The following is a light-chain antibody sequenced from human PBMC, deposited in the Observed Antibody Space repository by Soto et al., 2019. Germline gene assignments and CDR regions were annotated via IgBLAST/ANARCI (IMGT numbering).Light chain of an antibody. J-gene: IGLJ1*01. CDR1: NIGSKN. Sequence: SYELTQSPSVSVAPGQTARITCGVNNIGSKNVHWFQQRPGQAPVLVVFDDDDRPSGTPDRFSGSNSGNTATLTISRVEAGDEADYYCQVWDSSVLHHVFGTGTRSPS. CDR3: QVWDSSVLHHV. CDR2: DDD. V-gene: IGLV3-21*02.